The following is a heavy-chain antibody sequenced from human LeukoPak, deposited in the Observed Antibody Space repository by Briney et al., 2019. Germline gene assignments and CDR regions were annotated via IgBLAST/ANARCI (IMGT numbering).Heavy chain of an antibody. J-gene: IGHJ6*02. CDR3: ARDRDSVYYDSSGYYYDYYYGMDV. Sequence: PSETLSLTCTVSGGSISSYYWSWIRQPPGKGLEWIGYIYYSGSTNYNPSLKSRVTISVDTSKNQFSLKLSSVTAADTAVYYCARDRDSVYYDSSGYYYDYYYGMDVWGQGTTVTVSS. V-gene: IGHV4-59*01. D-gene: IGHD3-22*01. CDR1: GGSISSYY. CDR2: IYYSGST.